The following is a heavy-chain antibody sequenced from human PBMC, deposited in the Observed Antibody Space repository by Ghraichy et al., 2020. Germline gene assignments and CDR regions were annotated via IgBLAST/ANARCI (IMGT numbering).Heavy chain of an antibody. J-gene: IGHJ5*02. Sequence: GGSLRLSCAASGFTVINNFMTWVRQAPGKGLGWVALIYSGGTTSYADSVKGRFTLSRDSSKNTVYLQMNSLRVDDTAVYYCARGGSSSEAGSWGQGTLVTVSS. V-gene: IGHV3-66*01. CDR1: GFTVINNF. CDR3: ARGGSSSEAGS. CDR2: IYSGGTT. D-gene: IGHD6-25*01.